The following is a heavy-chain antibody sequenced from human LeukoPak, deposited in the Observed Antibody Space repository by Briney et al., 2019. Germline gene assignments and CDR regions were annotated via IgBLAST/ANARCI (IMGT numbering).Heavy chain of an antibody. CDR1: GFTVSSNY. CDR2: IRYDGSNK. V-gene: IGHV3-30*02. CDR3: AGDGYFDY. Sequence: GGSLRLSCAASGFTVSSNYMSWVRQAPGKGLEWVAFIRYDGSNKYYADSVKGRFTISRDNSKNTLYLQMNSLRAEDTAVYYCAGDGYFDYWGQGTLVTVSS. J-gene: IGHJ4*02.